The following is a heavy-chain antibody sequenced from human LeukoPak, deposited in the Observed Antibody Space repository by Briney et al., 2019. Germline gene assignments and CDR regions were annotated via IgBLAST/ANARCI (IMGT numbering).Heavy chain of an antibody. D-gene: IGHD4-17*01. V-gene: IGHV4-59*01. CDR2: IYHSGSS. CDR1: DGSIRSYY. J-gene: IGHJ6*02. CDR3: ARVMTTVTTFKTYSYGMDV. Sequence: SETLSLTCSVSDGSIRSYYWSWIRQPPGQGLEWIGYIYHSGSSNYNPSLKSRVTISIDTSKNHFSLNLSSVTAADTAVYYCARVMTTVTTFKTYSYGMDVWGQGTTVTVSS.